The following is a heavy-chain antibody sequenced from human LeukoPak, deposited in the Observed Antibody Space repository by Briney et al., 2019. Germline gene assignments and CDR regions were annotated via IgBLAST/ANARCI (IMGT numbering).Heavy chain of an antibody. V-gene: IGHV3-74*01. CDR2: IKSDGSSA. CDR1: GFTFSSYW. Sequence: PGGSLRLSCAASGFTFSSYWMYWVRQAPGKGLVWVSGIKSDGSSAGYADSVKGRFTISRDNAKNTLYLQMNSLRSEDTAVYYCARGFHVPGDYWGQGTLVTVSS. CDR3: ARGFHVPGDY. D-gene: IGHD2/OR15-2a*01. J-gene: IGHJ4*02.